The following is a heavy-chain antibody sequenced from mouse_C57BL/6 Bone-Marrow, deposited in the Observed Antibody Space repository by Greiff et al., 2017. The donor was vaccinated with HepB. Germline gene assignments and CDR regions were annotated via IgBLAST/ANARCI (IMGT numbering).Heavy chain of an antibody. CDR3: ASPNYCYGSRYALYY. Sequence: EVHLVESGGGLVQPGGSLKLSCAASGFTFSDYYMSWVRQTPEKRLEWVAYISNGGGSTYYPDTVKGRFTITRDNAKNTLYLQMSRLTSEDTAMYYCASPNYCYGSRYALYYWGQGTSVTVSS. D-gene: IGHD1-1*01. CDR1: GFTFSDYY. V-gene: IGHV5-12*01. CDR2: ISNGGGST. J-gene: IGHJ4*01.